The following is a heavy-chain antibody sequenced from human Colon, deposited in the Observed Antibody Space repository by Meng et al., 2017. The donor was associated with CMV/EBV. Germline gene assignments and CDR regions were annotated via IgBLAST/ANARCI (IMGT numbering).Heavy chain of an antibody. D-gene: IGHD2-21*01. CDR3: VRDRPRYCEDSGCPSGEY. Sequence: GESLKISCVASGFDLSRYPIHWVRQAPGKGLEWVALLSYDGNKKYYADSVKGRFTVSRDNAKNSLFLQMNSLRAEDTALYYCVRDRPRYCEDSGCPSGEYWGQGTLVTVSS. V-gene: IGHV3-30-3*01. J-gene: IGHJ4*02. CDR2: LSYDGNKK. CDR1: GFDLSRYP.